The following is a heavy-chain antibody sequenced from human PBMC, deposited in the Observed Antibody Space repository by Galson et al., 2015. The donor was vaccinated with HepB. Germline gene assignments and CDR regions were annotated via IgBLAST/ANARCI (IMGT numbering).Heavy chain of an antibody. J-gene: IGHJ4*02. Sequence: SLRLSCAASGFTFSSYAMHWVRQAPGKGLEWVAVISYDGSNKYYADSVKGRFTISRDNSKNTLYLQMNSLRAVDTAVYYCARAYSGFDYWGQGTLVTVSS. D-gene: IGHD6-13*01. CDR2: ISYDGSNK. CDR1: GFTFSSYA. CDR3: ARAYSGFDY. V-gene: IGHV3-30*04.